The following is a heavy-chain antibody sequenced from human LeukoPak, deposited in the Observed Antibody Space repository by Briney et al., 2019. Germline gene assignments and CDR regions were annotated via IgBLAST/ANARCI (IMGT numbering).Heavy chain of an antibody. CDR3: ARQMYSSSSVAISFDY. V-gene: IGHV4-61*08. Sequence: SETLSLTCSVSGGSISGGSISGYHWSWIRQPPGKGLELIAYMHYSGTTHYNPSLKSRVTISVDTSKNQFSLKLSSVTAADTAVYYCARQMYSSSSVAISFDYWGQGTLVTVSS. CDR1: GGSISGGSISGYH. J-gene: IGHJ4*02. D-gene: IGHD6-6*01. CDR2: MHYSGTT.